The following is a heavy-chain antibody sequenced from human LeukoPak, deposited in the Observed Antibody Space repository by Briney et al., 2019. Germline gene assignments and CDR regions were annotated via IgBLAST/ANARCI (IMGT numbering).Heavy chain of an antibody. Sequence: GGSLRLSCAAFGFTFSSYWMHWVRQAPGKGLVWVSRINSDGSSTSYADSVKGRFTISRDNAKNTLYLQMNSLRAEDTAVYYCAIDSRGWYFDYWGQGTLVTVSS. J-gene: IGHJ4*02. CDR3: AIDSRGWYFDY. D-gene: IGHD6-19*01. CDR2: INSDGSST. V-gene: IGHV3-74*01. CDR1: GFTFSSYW.